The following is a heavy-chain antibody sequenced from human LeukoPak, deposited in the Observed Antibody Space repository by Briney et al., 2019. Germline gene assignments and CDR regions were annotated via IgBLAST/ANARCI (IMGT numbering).Heavy chain of an antibody. J-gene: IGHJ4*02. D-gene: IGHD2-15*01. V-gene: IGHV5-51*01. CDR1: GYSFTNYW. CDR3: ALRGCSGGSCYFFDY. Sequence: GESLKISCKGSGYSFTNYWIGWVRQMPGKGLEWMGIIYPGDSDTRYSPSFQGQVTISADKSISTAYLQWSSLKASDTAMYYFALRGCSGGSCYFFDYWGQGTLATVYS. CDR2: IYPGDSDT.